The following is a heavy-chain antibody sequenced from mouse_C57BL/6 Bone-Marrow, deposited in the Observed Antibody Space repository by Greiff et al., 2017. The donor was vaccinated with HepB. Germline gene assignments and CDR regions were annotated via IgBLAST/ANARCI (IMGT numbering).Heavy chain of an antibody. Sequence: VQLQQSGPELVKPGASVKISCKASGYSFTGYYMNWVKQSPEKSLEWIGEINPSTGGTTYNQKFKAKATLTVDKSSSTAYMQLKSLTSEDSAVYYCASQGWLLLYWYFDVWGTGTTVTVSS. V-gene: IGHV1-42*01. D-gene: IGHD2-3*01. CDR3: ASQGWLLLYWYFDV. CDR1: GYSFTGYY. J-gene: IGHJ1*03. CDR2: INPSTGGT.